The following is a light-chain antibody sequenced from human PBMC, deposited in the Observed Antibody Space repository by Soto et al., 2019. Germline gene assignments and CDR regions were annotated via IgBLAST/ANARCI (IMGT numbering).Light chain of an antibody. V-gene: IGKV1-12*01. CDR2: SAS. Sequence: DIQMTQSPSSVSASVGDRVTITCRASQDISSYLVWYQQKPGKAPKLLFYSASSLQSGVPSRFSGSGSGTDFTLTITSLQTEDFATYYCQQANSFPLAFGQGTRVEMK. J-gene: IGKJ1*01. CDR3: QQANSFPLA. CDR1: QDISSY.